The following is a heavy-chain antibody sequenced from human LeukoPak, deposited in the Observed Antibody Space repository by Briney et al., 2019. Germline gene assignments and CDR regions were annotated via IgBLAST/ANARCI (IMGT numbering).Heavy chain of an antibody. CDR1: GGSISSYY. CDR3: ARAAGWALTFDP. V-gene: IGHV4-59*01. J-gene: IGHJ5*02. CDR2: IYYSGST. Sequence: PSETLSLTCTVSGGSISSYYWSWIRQPPGKGLEWIGYIYYSGSTNYNPSLKSRVTISVDTSKNQFSLKLSSVTAADTAVYYCARAAGWALTFDPWGQGTLVTVSS. D-gene: IGHD1-26*01.